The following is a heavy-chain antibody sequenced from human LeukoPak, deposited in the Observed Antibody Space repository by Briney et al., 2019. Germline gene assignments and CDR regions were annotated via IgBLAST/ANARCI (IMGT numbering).Heavy chain of an antibody. Sequence: GGSLRLSCAASGFTFSNAWMSWVRQAPGKGLEWVGRIKSKTDGGTTDYAAPVKGRFTISRDDSKNTLYLRMNSLKTEDTAVYYCTTVTYCSSGSCYSDFDYWGQGTLVTVSS. D-gene: IGHD2-15*01. CDR1: GFTFSNAW. J-gene: IGHJ4*02. V-gene: IGHV3-15*01. CDR3: TTVTYCSSGSCYSDFDY. CDR2: IKSKTDGGTT.